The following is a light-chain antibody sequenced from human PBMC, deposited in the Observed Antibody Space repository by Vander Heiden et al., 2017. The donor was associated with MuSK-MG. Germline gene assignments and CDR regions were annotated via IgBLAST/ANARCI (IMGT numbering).Light chain of an antibody. J-gene: IGKJ4*01. CDR2: AAS. Sequence: DIQMTQSPSSLSASVGDRVTITCRASQGISNYLAWYQQKPGKVPKLLIYAASTLQAGVPSRFSGSGYGTDFTLTISSRQPEDVASYYCQKYNSDPPLTFGGGTKVEIK. CDR1: QGISNY. CDR3: QKYNSDPPLT. V-gene: IGKV1-27*01.